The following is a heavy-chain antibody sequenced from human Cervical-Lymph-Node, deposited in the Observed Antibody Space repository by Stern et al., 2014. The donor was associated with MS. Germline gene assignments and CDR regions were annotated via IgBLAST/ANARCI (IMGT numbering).Heavy chain of an antibody. V-gene: IGHV2-5*02. J-gene: IGHJ5*01. CDR3: AHRLNLETYYYDSSGYLMGDWFDS. CDR1: GFSLRRSGVG. CDR2: LFWDDDK. Sequence: QITLKESGPTLVKPTETLTLTCTFSGFSLRRSGVGVGWIRQPPGKALEWLALLFWDDDKRSSPSLKTRLTITKDTSKNQVVLTMTNMDPVDTATYYCAHRLNLETYYYDSSGYLMGDWFDSWGQGALVTVSS. D-gene: IGHD3-22*01.